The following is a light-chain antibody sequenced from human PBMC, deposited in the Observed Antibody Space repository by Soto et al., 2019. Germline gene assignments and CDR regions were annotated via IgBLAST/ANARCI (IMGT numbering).Light chain of an antibody. V-gene: IGKV1-39*01. CDR2: TSS. J-gene: IGKJ1*01. CDR1: QSIGRN. CDR3: QQSYSTPPT. Sequence: DIQMTQSPASLSASVGDRVTISCRASQSIGRNLNWYQQKPAKAPTLLMFTSSNLQSGVPSRFSGSGSGTDFIFTISSLQPEDFATYYCQQSYSTPPTFGQGTRWIS.